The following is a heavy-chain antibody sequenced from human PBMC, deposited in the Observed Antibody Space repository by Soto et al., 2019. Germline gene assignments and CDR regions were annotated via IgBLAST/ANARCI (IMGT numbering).Heavy chain of an antibody. V-gene: IGHV2-26*01. Sequence: QVTLKESGPVLVKPTETLTLTCTVSGFSLSNARMGVSWIRQPPGKALEWLAHIFSNDEKAYSTSLKSRLTISSDTYKSQVVLTMTNMDPVDTATYCCARIEPVEQAFDIWGQGTMVTVSS. CDR1: GFSLSNARMG. CDR3: ARIEPVEQAFDI. J-gene: IGHJ3*02. CDR2: IFSNDEK. D-gene: IGHD1-26*01.